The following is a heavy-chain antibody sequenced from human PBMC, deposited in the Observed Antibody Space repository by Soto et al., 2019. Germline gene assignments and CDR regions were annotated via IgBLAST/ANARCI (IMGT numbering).Heavy chain of an antibody. J-gene: IGHJ3*02. CDR2: INPNSGGT. CDR1: GYTFTGYY. V-gene: IGHV1-2*02. CDR3: ARDLYHDILTGYPHDAFDI. D-gene: IGHD3-9*01. Sequence: GASVKFSCKASGYTFTGYYMHWVRQAPGQGLEWMGWINPNSGGTNYAQKFQGRVTMTRDTSISTAYMELSRLRSDDTAVYYCARDLYHDILTGYPHDAFDIWGQGTMVTVSS.